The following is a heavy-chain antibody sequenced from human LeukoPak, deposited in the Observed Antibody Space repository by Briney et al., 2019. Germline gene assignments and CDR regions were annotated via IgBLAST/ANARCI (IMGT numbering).Heavy chain of an antibody. V-gene: IGHV3-11*01. CDR2: ISSSGSTI. Sequence: PGGSLRLSCAASGFTFSDYYMSWIRQAPGKGLEWFSYISSSGSTIYYADSVKGRFTISRDNAKNSLYLQMNSLRAEDTAVYYCARVKSSGSGAQYGDIWGQGTMVTVSS. J-gene: IGHJ3*02. D-gene: IGHD1-26*01. CDR3: ARVKSSGSGAQYGDI. CDR1: GFTFSDYY.